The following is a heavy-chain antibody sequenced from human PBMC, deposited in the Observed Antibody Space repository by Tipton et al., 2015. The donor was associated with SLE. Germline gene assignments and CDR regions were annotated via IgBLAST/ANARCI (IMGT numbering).Heavy chain of an antibody. V-gene: IGHV3-23*01. CDR3: ARDHRYNWNYGAFDS. D-gene: IGHD1-7*01. CDR2: ISGSGGST. Sequence: SLRLSCAASGFTFSSYAMSWVRQAPGKGLEWVSAISGSGGSTYYADSVKGRFTISRDNSKNTLYLQMNSLRAEDTAVYYCARDHRYNWNYGAFDSWGQGTMVTVSS. CDR1: GFTFSSYA. J-gene: IGHJ3*02.